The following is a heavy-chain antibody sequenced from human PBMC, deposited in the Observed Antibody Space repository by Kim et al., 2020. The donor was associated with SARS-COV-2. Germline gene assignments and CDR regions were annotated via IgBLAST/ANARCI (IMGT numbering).Heavy chain of an antibody. CDR1: GCTFSSNA. J-gene: IGHJ2*01. CDR3: AKERLYWYCDL. CDR2: IRDSGTVT. D-gene: IGHD4-17*01. V-gene: IGHV3-23*01. Sequence: GGSLRVSCAASGCTFSSNAMTWVRQAPGKGLEWVSSIRDSGTVTYYGDSVKGRFTISRDNSKNTGYLKMDSLRADDTAEYYCAKERLYWYCDLWARGTL.